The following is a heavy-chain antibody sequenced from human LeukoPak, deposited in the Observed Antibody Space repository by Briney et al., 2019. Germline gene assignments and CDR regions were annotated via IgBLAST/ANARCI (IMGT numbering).Heavy chain of an antibody. CDR3: AGSVAGHLDTFDI. CDR2: VYYSGGT. D-gene: IGHD6-19*01. Sequence: SETLSLTCTVSGGSISSSNFYWGWIRQPPGKGLEWIGSVYYSGGTYYNPSLKSRVTIPVDTSRNQFSLKLSSVTAADTAVYYCAGSVAGHLDTFDIWGQGTMVTVSS. CDR1: GGSISSSNFY. V-gene: IGHV4-39*01. J-gene: IGHJ3*02.